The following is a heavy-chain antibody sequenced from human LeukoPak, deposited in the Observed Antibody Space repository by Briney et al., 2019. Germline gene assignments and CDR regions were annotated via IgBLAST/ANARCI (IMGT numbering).Heavy chain of an antibody. V-gene: IGHV3-66*01. CDR1: GFTVSSNY. CDR2: IYSGGST. J-gene: IGHJ6*02. Sequence: GGSLRLSCAASGFTVSSNYMSWVRQAPGKGLEWVSVIYSGGSTYYADSVKGRFTISRDNSKNTLYLQMNSLRAEDTAVYYCARGKRLLWFGESSDGMDVWGQGATVTVSS. CDR3: ARGKRLLWFGESSDGMDV. D-gene: IGHD3-10*01.